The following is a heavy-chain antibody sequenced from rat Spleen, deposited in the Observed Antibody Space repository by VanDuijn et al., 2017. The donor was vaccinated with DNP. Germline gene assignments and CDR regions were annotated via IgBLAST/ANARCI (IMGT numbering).Heavy chain of an antibody. CDR3: ARHVLPLRVWDY. V-gene: IGHV5-22*01. J-gene: IGHJ2*01. Sequence: EVQLVESGGGLVQPGRSLKLSCAASGFTFSDYYMAWVRLVPAKGLEWVAYIIYDGSRTYYGDSVKGRFTISRDNAKSTLFLQMNSLRSEDMATYYCARHVLPLRVWDYWGQGVMVTVSS. CDR2: IIYDGSRT. CDR1: GFTFSDYY. D-gene: IGHD4-1*01.